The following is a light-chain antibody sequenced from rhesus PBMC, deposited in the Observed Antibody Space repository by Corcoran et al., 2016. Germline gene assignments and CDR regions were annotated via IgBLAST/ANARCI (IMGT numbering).Light chain of an antibody. Sequence: DIQMTQSPSSLSASVGDRVTITCRTSENVNNYLNWYQQNPGKDPKLLIYKASTLQSGVPSRFSGSGSGTDYTCTISSLQSEDVATYYCQHNYGTPRTFGQGTKVEIK. CDR3: QHNYGTPRT. V-gene: IGKV1-74*01. CDR2: KAS. CDR1: ENVNNY. J-gene: IGKJ1*01.